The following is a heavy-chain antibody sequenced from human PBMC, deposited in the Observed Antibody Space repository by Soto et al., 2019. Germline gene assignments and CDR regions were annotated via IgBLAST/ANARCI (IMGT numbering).Heavy chain of an antibody. V-gene: IGHV4-59*01. CDR3: TRVRDTSMCKLAFDI. J-gene: IGHJ3*02. D-gene: IGHD5-18*01. CDR1: GGSISSNY. CDR2: IYYSGST. Sequence: QVQLQESGPGLVKPSETLSLTCTVSGGSISSNYWSWIRQSPGKGLEWIGYIYYSGSTNYNPPLKSRVAIXXDXSXXQFALNLNSVTAADTAVYYCTRVRDTSMCKLAFDIWGQGTTVTVSS.